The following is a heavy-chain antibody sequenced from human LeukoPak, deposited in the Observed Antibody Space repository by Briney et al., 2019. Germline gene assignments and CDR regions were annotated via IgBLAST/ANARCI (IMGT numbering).Heavy chain of an antibody. J-gene: IGHJ5*02. CDR2: INPNSGGT. V-gene: IGHV1-2*06. D-gene: IGHD3-10*01. CDR1: GYTFTGYY. CDR3: ARPPKGLLWFGELITPDTDNWFDP. Sequence: ASVKVSCKASGYTFTGYYMHWVRRAPGQGLEWMGRINPNSGGTNYAQKFQGRVTMTRDTSISTAYMELSRLRSDDTAVYYCARPPKGLLWFGELITPDTDNWFDPWGQGTLVTVSS.